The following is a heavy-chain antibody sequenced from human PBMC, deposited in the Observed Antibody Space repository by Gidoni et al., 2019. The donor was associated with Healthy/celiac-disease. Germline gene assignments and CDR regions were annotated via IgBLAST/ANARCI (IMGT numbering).Heavy chain of an antibody. CDR2: ISSSSSYI. V-gene: IGHV3-21*01. CDR1: GFTFSSYS. Sequence: EVQLVESGGGLVKPGVSLRLSCAASGFTFSSYSMNWVRQAPGKGLELVSSISSSSSYIYDADSVKGRFTISRDNAKNSLYLQMNSLRAEDTAVYYCARDQSDIVVVPAAIFYYYGMDVWGQGTTVTVSS. J-gene: IGHJ6*02. D-gene: IGHD2-2*01. CDR3: ARDQSDIVVVPAAIFYYYGMDV.